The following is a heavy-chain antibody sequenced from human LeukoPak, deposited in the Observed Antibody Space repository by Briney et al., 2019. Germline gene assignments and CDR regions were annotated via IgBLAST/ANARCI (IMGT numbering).Heavy chain of an antibody. CDR2: INLSGGST. J-gene: IGHJ4*02. CDR3: ARDYVDDIPMIKDY. V-gene: IGHV1-46*01. Sequence: ASVKVSCKASGYTFTSYHMHWVRQAPGQGLEWMGKINLSGGSTTYAQKFQGRVTMTRDTSTSAVYMELSSLRSEDTAVYYCARDYVDDIPMIKDYWGQGTLVTVSS. D-gene: IGHD2-8*01. CDR1: GYTFTSYH.